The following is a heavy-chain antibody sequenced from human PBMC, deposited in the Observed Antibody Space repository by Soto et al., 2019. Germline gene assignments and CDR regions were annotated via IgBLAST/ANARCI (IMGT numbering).Heavy chain of an antibody. V-gene: IGHV1-2*04. Sequence: GASVKVSCKASGYTFTGYYMHWVRQAPGQGLEWMGWINPNSGGTNYAQKFQGWVTMTRDTSISTAYMELSRLRSDDTAVYYCARDQYGGNSYAFDIWGQGTMVTV. CDR3: ARDQYGGNSYAFDI. D-gene: IGHD2-15*01. J-gene: IGHJ3*02. CDR1: GYTFTGYY. CDR2: INPNSGGT.